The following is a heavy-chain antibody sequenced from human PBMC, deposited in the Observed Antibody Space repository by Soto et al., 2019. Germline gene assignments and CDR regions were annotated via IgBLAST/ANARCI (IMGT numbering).Heavy chain of an antibody. V-gene: IGHV3-9*01. J-gene: IGHJ4*02. D-gene: IGHD1-20*01. CDR3: VKSKATFAYNALRPYHY. CDR1: GFTFEDYT. Sequence: EVQLVESGGGLVQPGGSLRLTCTASGFTFEDYTMDWVRQAPGKGPEWVSGITWNSGKINYADSVKGRFSISRDKAKNALYLHMDSLRTEDTALYYCVKSKATFAYNALRPYHYWGQGTQVTVSA. CDR2: ITWNSGKI.